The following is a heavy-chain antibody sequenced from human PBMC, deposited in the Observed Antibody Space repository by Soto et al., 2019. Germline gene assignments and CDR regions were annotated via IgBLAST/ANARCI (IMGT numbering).Heavy chain of an antibody. CDR2: IYYSGST. D-gene: IGHD1-26*01. CDR3: ASDFSGSYPSFFDY. V-gene: IGHV4-31*02. J-gene: IGHJ4*02. Sequence: SETLSLTCTVSGGSISSGGYYWSWIRQHPGKGLEWIGYIYYSGSTYYNPSLKSRVTISVDTSKNQFSLKLSSVTAADTAVHYCASDFSGSYPSFFDYWGQGTLVTVSS. CDR1: GGSISSGGYY.